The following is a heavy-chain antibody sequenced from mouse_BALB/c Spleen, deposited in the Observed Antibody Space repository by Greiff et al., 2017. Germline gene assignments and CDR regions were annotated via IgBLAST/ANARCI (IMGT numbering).Heavy chain of an antibody. Sequence: EVQLVESGGGLVQPGGSLRLSCATSGFTFTDYYMSWVRQPPGKALEWLGFIRNKANGYTTEYSASVKGRFTISRDNSQSILYLQMNTLRAEDSATYYCARDRRSYAMDYWGQGTSVTVSS. CDR1: GFTFTDYY. CDR3: ARDRRSYAMDY. J-gene: IGHJ4*01. V-gene: IGHV7-3*02. CDR2: IRNKANGYTT.